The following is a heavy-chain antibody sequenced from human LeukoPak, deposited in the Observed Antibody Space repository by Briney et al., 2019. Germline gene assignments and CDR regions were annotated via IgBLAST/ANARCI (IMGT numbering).Heavy chain of an antibody. CDR3: ASRDIVVVPAAIDP. CDR2: IYHSGST. V-gene: IGHV4-4*02. Sequence: SETLSLTSAVSGGSISSSNWWSWVRQPPGKGLEWIGEIYHSGSTNYNPSLKSRVTISVDKSKNQFSLKLSSVTAADTAVYYCASRDIVVVPAAIDPWGQGTLVTVSS. D-gene: IGHD2-2*01. CDR1: GGSISSSNW. J-gene: IGHJ5*02.